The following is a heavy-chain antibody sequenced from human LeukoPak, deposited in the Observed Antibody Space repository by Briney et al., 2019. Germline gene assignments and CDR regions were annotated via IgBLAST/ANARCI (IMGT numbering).Heavy chain of an antibody. J-gene: IGHJ4*02. CDR3: ASAGYYVWGSYRSYYFDY. Sequence: SETLSLTCAVYGGSFSGYYWSWIRQPPGKGLEWIGEINHSESTNYNPSLKSRVTISVDTSKNQFSLKLSSVTAADTAVYYCASAGYYVWGSYRSYYFDYWGQGTLVTVSS. CDR2: INHSEST. D-gene: IGHD3-16*02. CDR1: GGSFSGYY. V-gene: IGHV4-34*01.